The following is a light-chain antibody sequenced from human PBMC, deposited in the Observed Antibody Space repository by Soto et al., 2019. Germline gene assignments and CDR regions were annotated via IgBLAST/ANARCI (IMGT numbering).Light chain of an antibody. V-gene: IGLV2-14*03. J-gene: IGLJ2*01. CDR2: DVT. CDR3: SSYTATSNVI. CDR1: SYDVGAYDY. Sequence: QSVLTQPASVSGSPGQSITISCTGTSYDVGAYDYVSWYQQHPGKAPKLIIYDVTDRPSGVSYRFSGSKSGNTASLTISDLQAADEADYYCSSYTATSNVIFGRGTKLTVL.